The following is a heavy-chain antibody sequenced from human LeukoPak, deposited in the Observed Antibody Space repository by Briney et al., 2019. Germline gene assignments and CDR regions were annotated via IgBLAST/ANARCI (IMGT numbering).Heavy chain of an antibody. CDR2: ISGSGGST. Sequence: PGRSLRLSCAASGFTFSSYAMSWVRQAPGKGLEWVSAISGSGGSTYYADSVKGRFTISRDNSKNTLYLQMNSLRAEDTAVYYCAKATIFGVVIMASGAFDIWGQGTMVTVSS. V-gene: IGHV3-23*01. J-gene: IGHJ3*02. D-gene: IGHD3-3*01. CDR3: AKATIFGVVIMASGAFDI. CDR1: GFTFSSYA.